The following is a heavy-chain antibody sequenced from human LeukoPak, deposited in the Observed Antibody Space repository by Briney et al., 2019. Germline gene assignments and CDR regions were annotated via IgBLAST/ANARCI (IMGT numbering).Heavy chain of an antibody. CDR1: GFTFSSYG. D-gene: IGHD3-22*01. J-gene: IGHJ4*02. V-gene: IGHV3-30*02. Sequence: PGGSLRLSCAASGFTFSSYGMHWVRQAPGKGLEWVAFIRYDGSNKYYADSVKGRFTISRDNSKNTLYLQMNSLRAEDTAVYYCAKENPYYHDSSEDQGYWGQGTLVTVSS. CDR2: IRYDGSNK. CDR3: AKENPYYHDSSEDQGY.